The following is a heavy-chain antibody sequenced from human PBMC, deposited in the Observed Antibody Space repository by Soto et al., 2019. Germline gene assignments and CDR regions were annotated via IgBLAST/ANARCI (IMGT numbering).Heavy chain of an antibody. CDR2: IIPMFGIT. Sequence: SVKVSCKASGGTFSSYVFSWVRQAPGQGLEWMGRIIPMFGITNYAQKFEGRVTITADKSTTTVDLELRRLISEDTAIYYCTRDGPLKNPAFVRPSGAQEPLVPFSS. CDR3: TRDGPLKNPAFVRPS. D-gene: IGHD3-3*02. CDR1: GGTFSSYV. V-gene: IGHV1-69*04. J-gene: IGHJ4*02.